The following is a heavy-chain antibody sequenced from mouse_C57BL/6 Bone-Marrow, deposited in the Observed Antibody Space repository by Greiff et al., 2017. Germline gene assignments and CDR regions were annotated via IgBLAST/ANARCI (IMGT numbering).Heavy chain of an antibody. V-gene: IGHV1-78*01. CDR3: ARVGIYDGNYVRDWWFDV. Sequence: QVQLQQSDAELVKPGASVKISCKVSGYTFTDHTIHWMKQRPEQGLEWIGYIHPRDGSTKYNEKFKGKATLTANKSSSTAYMQLNSLTSEDSAVYFCARVGIYDGNYVRDWWFDVWGTGTTVTVSS. J-gene: IGHJ1*03. CDR1: GYTFTDHT. CDR2: IHPRDGST. D-gene: IGHD2-1*01.